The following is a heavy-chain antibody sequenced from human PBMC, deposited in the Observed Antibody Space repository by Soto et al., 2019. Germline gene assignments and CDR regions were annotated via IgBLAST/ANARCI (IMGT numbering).Heavy chain of an antibody. V-gene: IGHV1-18*01. CDR1: GYVFSSYG. D-gene: IGHD3-16*01. CDR3: ARDEGVGGGGEYFLDY. Sequence: QVRLVQSGADMKKPGASVKVSCKASGYVFSSYGISWVRQAPGQGLEWMGWISAYNGNTNYAQNFQGRVTMTTDTSTTTAYMKLRSLRSDDTATYYCARDEGVGGGGEYFLDYWGQGTLVTVSS. J-gene: IGHJ4*02. CDR2: ISAYNGNT.